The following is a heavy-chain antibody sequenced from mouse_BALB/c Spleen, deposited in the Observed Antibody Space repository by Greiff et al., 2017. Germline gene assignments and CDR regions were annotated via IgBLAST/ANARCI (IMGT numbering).Heavy chain of an antibody. V-gene: IGHV2-9*02. CDR1: GFSLTSYG. CDR2: IWAGGST. Sequence: VHLVESGPGLVAPSQSLSITCTVSGFSLTSYGVHWVRQPPGKGLEWLGVIWAGGSTNYNSALMSRLSISKDNSKSQVFLKMNSLQTDDTAMYYCARDGGLRRPWYFDVWGAGTTVTVSS. D-gene: IGHD2-2*01. CDR3: ARDGGLRRPWYFDV. J-gene: IGHJ1*01.